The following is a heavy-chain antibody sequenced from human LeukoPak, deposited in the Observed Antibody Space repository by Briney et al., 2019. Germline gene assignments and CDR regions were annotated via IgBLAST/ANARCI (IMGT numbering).Heavy chain of an antibody. CDR3: VRPDRIFGVPAAFDA. CDR2: IIPKYSAS. Sequence: SVKVSCKASGGSFSDYPINWVRQAPGQGLEWLGGIIPKYSASNYAQAFQGRVTITADESTNTVYMEMSGLRPDDTAVYYCVRPDRIFGVPAAFDAWGQGTLVAVSS. CDR1: GGSFSDYP. D-gene: IGHD3-3*02. J-gene: IGHJ3*01. V-gene: IGHV1-69*13.